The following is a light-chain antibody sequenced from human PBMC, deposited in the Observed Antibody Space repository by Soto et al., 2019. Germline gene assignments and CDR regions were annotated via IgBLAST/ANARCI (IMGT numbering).Light chain of an antibody. CDR3: QQYNNWPWT. CDR1: QSVSSD. V-gene: IGKV3-15*01. CDR2: GAS. J-gene: IGKJ1*01. Sequence: EIGITQSPATLSVSPGERATLSRGASQSVSSDLAWYQKKPGQAPRLLIYGASTRATGIPARFSGSRSRTEFTLTISSLQSEDLSVYYCQQYNNWPWTFSQGTKVDIK.